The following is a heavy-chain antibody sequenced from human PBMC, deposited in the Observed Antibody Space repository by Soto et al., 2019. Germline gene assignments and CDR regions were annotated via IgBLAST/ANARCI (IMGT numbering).Heavy chain of an antibody. CDR1: GFTFNFFA. CDR2: VSKDGSNT. D-gene: IGHD1-26*01. J-gene: IGHJ3*02. V-gene: IGHV3-30-3*01. CDR3: ARDIWWEPGVDAFHI. Sequence: QVQLVESGGGVVQPGRSLRLSCAASGFTFNFFAMHWVHQAPGKGLEWVAAVSKDGSNTYYADSVKGRFTISRDNPKNTLYLQMNSLRLEDTAVYYCARDIWWEPGVDAFHIWGQGTMVTISP.